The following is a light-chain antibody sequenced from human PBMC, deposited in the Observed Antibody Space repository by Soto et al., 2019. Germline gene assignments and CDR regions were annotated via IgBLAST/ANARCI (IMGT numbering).Light chain of an antibody. J-gene: IGLJ1*01. CDR1: KNDIGVYDF. Sequence: QSALTQPPSASGSPGQSVTISCTGTKNDIGVYDFVSWYQHHPGKAPRLIIYEVVQRPSGVPDRFSGSKSGNTASLTVSGLQAADEGDYFCKSYAGSNTYVFGSGTKLIVL. CDR2: EVV. V-gene: IGLV2-8*01. CDR3: KSYAGSNTYV.